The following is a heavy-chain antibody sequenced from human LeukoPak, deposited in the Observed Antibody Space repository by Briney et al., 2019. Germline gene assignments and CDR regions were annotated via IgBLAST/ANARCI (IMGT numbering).Heavy chain of an antibody. CDR2: ISGGGGST. J-gene: IGHJ4*02. V-gene: IGHV3-23*01. D-gene: IGHD2-15*01. Sequence: PGGSLRLSCAASGFTYSSYAMSWVRQAPGKGLEWVSAISGGGGSTYYADSVKGRFTISRDNSKNTLYLQMNSLRAEDTAVYYCAKHEMPGDIVVVVAATFDYWGQGTLVTVSS. CDR1: GFTYSSYA. CDR3: AKHEMPGDIVVVVAATFDY.